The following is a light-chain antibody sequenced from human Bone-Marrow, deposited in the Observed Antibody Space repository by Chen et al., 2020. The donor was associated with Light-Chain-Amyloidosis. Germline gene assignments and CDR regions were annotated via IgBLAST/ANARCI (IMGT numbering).Light chain of an antibody. V-gene: IGLV2-14*01. J-gene: IGLJ1*01. CDR2: EVT. CDR1: SSDVGGDNH. Sequence: QSALTQPASVSGSPGQSITISCTGTSSDVGGDNHVSWYQQHPDKAPKLMIYEVTNRPSWVPDRFSGSKSDNTASLTISGLQTEDEDDYCCSSYSITNTRVFGSGSRVTVL. CDR3: SSYSITNTRV.